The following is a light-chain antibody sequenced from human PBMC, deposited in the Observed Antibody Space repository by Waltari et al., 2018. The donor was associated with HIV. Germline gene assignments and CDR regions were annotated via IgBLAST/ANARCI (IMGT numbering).Light chain of an antibody. V-gene: IGLV2-14*03. CDR2: DVN. CDR3: CSYTVNSTGV. Sequence: QSALTQPASVSGSPGQSIALSCTGTSGAIGTYKYVSCYQQHTGKVPKLIIYDVNVRPSGVSDRFSGSKSGNTATLTISGLHSDDEADYYCCSYTVNSTGVFGAGTKITV. J-gene: IGLJ1*01. CDR1: SGAIGTYKY.